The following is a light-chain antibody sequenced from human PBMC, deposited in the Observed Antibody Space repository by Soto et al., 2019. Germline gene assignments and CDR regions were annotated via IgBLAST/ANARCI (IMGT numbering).Light chain of an antibody. CDR3: QQDSSSPPMYT. Sequence: EIVLTQSPGTLSLSPGEGATLSCRTSQSVSSSYLAWYQQNPGQAPRLLIYAASSRATGIPDRFSGSVSGTYFTLTISRLAPEDFAVYYCQQDSSSPPMYTFGQGTTLEIK. J-gene: IGKJ2*01. CDR2: AAS. V-gene: IGKV3-20*01. CDR1: QSVSSSY.